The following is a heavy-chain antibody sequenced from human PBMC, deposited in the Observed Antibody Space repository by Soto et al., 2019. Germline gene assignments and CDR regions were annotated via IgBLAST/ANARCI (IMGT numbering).Heavy chain of an antibody. CDR3: ASVVVGATRQTGSDH. J-gene: IGHJ4*02. CDR1: TGSITSGDYF. D-gene: IGHD2-15*01. CDR2: ILSSGGT. Sequence: QLLESGPGLVKPSETLSLTCTVSTGSITSGDYFWGWIRQPPGKGLEFIGSILSSGGTYYSPSLKSRVSISMDKSKNHFSLKLTSVTAGDTAVYFCASVVVGATRQTGSDHWGQGTLVTVS. V-gene: IGHV4-39*02.